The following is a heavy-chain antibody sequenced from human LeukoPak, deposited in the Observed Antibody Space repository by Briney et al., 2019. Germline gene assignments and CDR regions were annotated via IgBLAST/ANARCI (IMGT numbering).Heavy chain of an antibody. Sequence: SETLSLTCTVSGGSISSGGYYWSWIRQHPGKGLEWIGYIYYCGSTYYNPSLKSRVTMSVDTSKNQFSLKLSSVTAADTAVYYCARDQSAGTFDYWGQGTLVTVSS. CDR3: ARDQSAGTFDY. CDR2: IYYCGST. CDR1: GGSISSGGYY. V-gene: IGHV4-31*03. J-gene: IGHJ4*02. D-gene: IGHD1-1*01.